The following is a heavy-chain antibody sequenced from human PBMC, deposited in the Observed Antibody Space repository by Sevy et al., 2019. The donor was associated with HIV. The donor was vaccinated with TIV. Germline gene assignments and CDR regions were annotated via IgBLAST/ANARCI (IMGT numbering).Heavy chain of an antibody. D-gene: IGHD1-7*01. J-gene: IGHJ6*02. V-gene: IGHV3-7*01. CDR3: ARERYTWNYSGGMDV. Sequence: GGSLRLSCAASGFTFSSYWMSWVRQAPGKGLEWVANIKQDGSEKYYVDSVKGRFTISRDNAKNSLYLQMNSLRAEDTAVYYCARERYTWNYSGGMDVWGQGTTVTVSS. CDR2: IKQDGSEK. CDR1: GFTFSSYW.